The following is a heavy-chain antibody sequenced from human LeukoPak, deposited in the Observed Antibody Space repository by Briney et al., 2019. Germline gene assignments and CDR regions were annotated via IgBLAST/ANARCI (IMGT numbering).Heavy chain of an antibody. D-gene: IGHD1-1*01. CDR2: IIPIFGTA. J-gene: IGHJ4*02. CDR1: GGTFSSYA. CDR3: ARGPELERFDY. Sequence: SVKVSCKASGGTFSSYAINWVRQAPEQGLEWMGGIIPIFGTANYAQKFQGRVTITTDESTSTAYMELSSLRSEDTAVYYCARGPELERFDYWGQGTLVTVSS. V-gene: IGHV1-69*05.